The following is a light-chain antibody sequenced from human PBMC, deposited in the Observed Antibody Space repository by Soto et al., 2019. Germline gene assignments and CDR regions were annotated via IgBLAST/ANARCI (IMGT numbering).Light chain of an antibody. Sequence: AIQMTQSPSSLSASVGDRVTITCRASQAISSALAWYQQKPGKPPKHLIYDASTLQSGVPSRFSGTASGTDFTLTINSLQPEDFATYYCQQFNNWPVTFGPGTKVDIK. J-gene: IGKJ3*01. V-gene: IGKV1D-13*01. CDR1: QAISSA. CDR2: DAS. CDR3: QQFNNWPVT.